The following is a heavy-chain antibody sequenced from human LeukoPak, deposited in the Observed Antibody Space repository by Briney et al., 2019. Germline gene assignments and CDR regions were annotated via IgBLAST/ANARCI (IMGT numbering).Heavy chain of an antibody. V-gene: IGHV3-23*01. Sequence: GGSLRLSCAASGFTFSSYAMSWVRQGPGKGLEWVSVISDSGGSTYYADSVKGRFTISRDNSKNTLYLQMNSLRADDTAVYYCAKRRWLGGIGVADPFDYWGQGTLVTVSS. J-gene: IGHJ4*02. CDR3: AKRRWLGGIGVADPFDY. CDR1: GFTFSSYA. CDR2: ISDSGGST. D-gene: IGHD6-19*01.